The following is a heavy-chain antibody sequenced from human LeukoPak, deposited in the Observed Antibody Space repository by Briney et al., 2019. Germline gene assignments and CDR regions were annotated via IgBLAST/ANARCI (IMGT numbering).Heavy chain of an antibody. V-gene: IGHV4-31*03. J-gene: IGHJ4*02. CDR3: AGCNARGSDY. Sequence: PSETLSLTCTVSGGSISSGGYYWSWIRQHPGKGLEWIGYIYYSGSTYYNPSLKSRVTISVDTSKNRFSLKLSSVTAADTAVYYCAGCNARGSDYWGQGTLVTVSS. CDR1: GGSISSGGYY. CDR2: IYYSGST. D-gene: IGHD3-10*01.